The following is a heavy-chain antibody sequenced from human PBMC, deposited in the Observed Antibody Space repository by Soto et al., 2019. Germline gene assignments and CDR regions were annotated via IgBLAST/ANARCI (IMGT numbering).Heavy chain of an antibody. Sequence: DVQLVESGGGLVQPGGSLRLSCAASGFPFSTYPMHWVRQATGKGLEWISYINSASTTTFHADSVKGRFTVSRDNAKNSLYLQLTSIRHEDTAVYYCTRDLSHWGQGTLVTVSS. J-gene: IGHJ4*02. CDR2: INSASTTT. CDR3: TRDLSH. V-gene: IGHV3-48*02. CDR1: GFPFSTYP.